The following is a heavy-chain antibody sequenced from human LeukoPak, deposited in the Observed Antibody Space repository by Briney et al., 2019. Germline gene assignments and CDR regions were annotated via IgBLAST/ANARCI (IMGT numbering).Heavy chain of an antibody. D-gene: IGHD4-17*01. CDR2: IRSEDNGGTP. CDR1: GYTLGDYG. V-gene: IGHV3-49*04. J-gene: IGHJ3*01. CDR3: TRDTYGAEKGGAFDF. Sequence: GGSLRLSCADSGYTLGDYGMSWVRQAPGKGLEWVGFIRSEDNGGTPIYAASLKGRIIISSDDSKNIAYLQLNNLTTEDTALYFCTRDTYGAEKGGAFDFWSQGTMVTVSS.